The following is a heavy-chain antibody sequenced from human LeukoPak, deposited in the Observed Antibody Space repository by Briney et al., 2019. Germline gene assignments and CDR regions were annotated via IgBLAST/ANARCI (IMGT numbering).Heavy chain of an antibody. J-gene: IGHJ5*02. V-gene: IGHV4-4*07. CDR1: GGSFSGYY. Sequence: SETLSLTCAVYGGSFSGYYWSWIRQPAGKGLEWIGRIYTSGSTNYNPSLKSRVTISVDTSKNQFSLKLSSVTAADTAVYYCAREFLVRRDILTGYTLDWFDPWGQGTLVTVSS. CDR3: AREFLVRRDILTGYTLDWFDP. D-gene: IGHD3-9*01. CDR2: IYTSGST.